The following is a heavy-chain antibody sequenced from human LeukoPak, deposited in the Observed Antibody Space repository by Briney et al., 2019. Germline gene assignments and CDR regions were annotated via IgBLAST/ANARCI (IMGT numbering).Heavy chain of an antibody. Sequence: GGSLRLSCAASGFTFSSYGMHWVRQAPGKGLEWVAVISYDGSNKYYADSVKGRFTISRDNSKNTLYLQMNSLRAEDTAVYYCTRISRSSTGDYWGQGILVTVSS. V-gene: IGHV3-30*03. CDR1: GFTFSSYG. J-gene: IGHJ4*02. CDR3: TRISRSSTGDY. CDR2: ISYDGSNK. D-gene: IGHD2-8*02.